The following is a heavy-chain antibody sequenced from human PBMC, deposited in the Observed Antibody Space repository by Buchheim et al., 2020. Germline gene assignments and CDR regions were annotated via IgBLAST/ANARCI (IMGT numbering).Heavy chain of an antibody. D-gene: IGHD4-17*01. CDR2: INHSGST. V-gene: IGHV4-34*01. Sequence: QVQLQQWGAGLLKPSETLSLTCTVSGGSFSGHYWSWIRQPPGKGLEWIGQINHSGSTNYNPSLKSRVTISVDTYKNQVSLKLNSMTAADTAVYYCARLVTTNNWFDPWGQGTL. CDR3: ARLVTTNNWFDP. CDR1: GGSFSGHY. J-gene: IGHJ5*02.